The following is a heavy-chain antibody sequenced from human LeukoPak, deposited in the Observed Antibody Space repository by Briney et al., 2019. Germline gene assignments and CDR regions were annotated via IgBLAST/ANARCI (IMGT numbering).Heavy chain of an antibody. CDR3: ARDYSSSLSAYYFDY. J-gene: IGHJ4*02. D-gene: IGHD2-21*01. Sequence: GGSLRLSCAASGFTFSDYYMSWVRQAPGKGLEWVAYISSGGSAIYYTDSVKGRFTISRDNAKNSLYLQMNSLRAEDTAVYFCARDYSSSLSAYYFDYWGQGTLVTVSS. V-gene: IGHV3-11*04. CDR1: GFTFSDYY. CDR2: ISSGGSAI.